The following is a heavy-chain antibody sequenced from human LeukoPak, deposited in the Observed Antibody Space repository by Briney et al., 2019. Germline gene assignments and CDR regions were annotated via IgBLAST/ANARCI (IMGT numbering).Heavy chain of an antibody. CDR3: ARDTGIAARRTSTDY. V-gene: IGHV4-34*01. CDR2: INHSGST. CDR1: GGSFSGYY. J-gene: IGHJ4*02. D-gene: IGHD6-6*01. Sequence: KPSESLSLTCAVYGGSFSGYYWSWVRQPPGKGLEWVGEINHSGSTNYNPSLKSRVTISVDTSKNQFSLKLSSVTAADTAVYYCARDTGIAARRTSTDYWGQGTLVTVSS.